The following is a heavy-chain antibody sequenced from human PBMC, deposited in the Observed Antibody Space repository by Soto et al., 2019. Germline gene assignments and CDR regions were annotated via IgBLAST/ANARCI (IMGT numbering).Heavy chain of an antibody. J-gene: IGHJ4*02. Sequence: EVHLVESGGGLVQTGGSLRLSCAIFESTVSRYWMNWVRQAPGKGLEWVAHINQDGSEKYYVDSVKGRFTISRDNAKKSLYLQSISLGPAATAMYYCSGGVEYAFWGQGTLVTVSS. CDR2: INQDGSEK. D-gene: IGHD2-8*02. CDR3: SGGVEYAF. V-gene: IGHV3-7*04. CDR1: ESTVSRYW.